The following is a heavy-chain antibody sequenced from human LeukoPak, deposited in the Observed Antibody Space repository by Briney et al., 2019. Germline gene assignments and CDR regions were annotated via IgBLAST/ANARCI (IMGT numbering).Heavy chain of an antibody. CDR1: GGSVSNYY. J-gene: IGHJ4*02. Sequence: PSETLSLTCTVSGGSVSNYYWSWIRQPPGKGLEWIGYMYYSGSTNYNPTLKSRVTISVDASKNQFSLKLSSVTAADTAVYYCARGPAVDTADYWGQGTLVTVSS. D-gene: IGHD5-18*01. CDR2: MYYSGST. V-gene: IGHV4-59*08. CDR3: ARGPAVDTADY.